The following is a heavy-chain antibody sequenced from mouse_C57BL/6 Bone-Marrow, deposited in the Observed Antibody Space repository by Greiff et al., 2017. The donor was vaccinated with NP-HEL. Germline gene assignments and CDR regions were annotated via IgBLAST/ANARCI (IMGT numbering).Heavy chain of an antibody. CDR3: TTGVITTVVADYFDY. CDR1: GFNIKDDY. Sequence: VQLQQSGAELVRPGASVKLSCTASGFNIKDDYMHWVKQRPEQGLEWIGWIDPENGDTEYASKFQGKATIKADTSSNTAYLQLSSLTSEDTAVYYCTTGVITTVVADYFDYWGQGTTLTVSS. J-gene: IGHJ2*01. V-gene: IGHV14-4*01. CDR2: IDPENGDT. D-gene: IGHD1-1*01.